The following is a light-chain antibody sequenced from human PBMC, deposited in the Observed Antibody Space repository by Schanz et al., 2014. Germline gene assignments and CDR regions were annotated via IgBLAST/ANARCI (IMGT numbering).Light chain of an antibody. V-gene: IGLV1-40*01. Sequence: QSVLTQPPSVSGAPGQRVTISCTGSSSNIGAGYDVHWYQQLPGAAPKLLIYGNYRRPSGVPDRFSGSRSGTSASLAITGLQAEDEADYCCSSYTTSSSWVFGGGTKLTVL. J-gene: IGLJ3*02. CDR2: GNY. CDR1: SSNIGAGYD. CDR3: SSYTTSSSWV.